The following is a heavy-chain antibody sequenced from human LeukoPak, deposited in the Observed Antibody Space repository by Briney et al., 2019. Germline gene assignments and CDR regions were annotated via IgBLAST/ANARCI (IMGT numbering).Heavy chain of an antibody. CDR2: INPNSGGT. J-gene: IGHJ4*02. D-gene: IGHD6-19*01. V-gene: IGHV1-2*02. CDR1: GYTFTGYY. Sequence: ASVKVSCKASGYTFTGYYMHWVRQAPGQGLEWMGWINPNSGGTNYAQKFQGRVTMTRDTSISTAYMELSRLRSDDTAVYYCARDKGAVAQPFDYWGQGTLVTVSS. CDR3: ARDKGAVAQPFDY.